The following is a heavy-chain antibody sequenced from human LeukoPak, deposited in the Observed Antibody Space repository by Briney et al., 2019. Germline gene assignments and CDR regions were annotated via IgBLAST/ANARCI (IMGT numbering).Heavy chain of an antibody. CDR2: INHSGSTT. V-gene: IGHV4-34*01. J-gene: IGHJ4*02. CDR1: GGSFSDNY. D-gene: IGHD3-3*01. CDR3: AKATVGVGPSY. Sequence: SETLSLTCAVYGGSFSDNYWSWIRQPPGKGLEWIGEINHSGSTTNYNPSLKSRVTISVDTSTKQFSLKLSSMTAADTAVYYCAKATVGVGPSYWGQGTLVTVSS.